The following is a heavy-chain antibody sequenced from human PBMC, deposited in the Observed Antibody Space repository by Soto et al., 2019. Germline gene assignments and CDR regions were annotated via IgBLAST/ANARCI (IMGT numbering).Heavy chain of an antibody. V-gene: IGHV2-26*01. CDR3: ARIWERGYYYDSSGYYGDACDI. J-gene: IGHJ3*02. CDR2: IFSNDEK. Sequence: SGPTLVNPTETLTLTCTVSGFSLSNARMGVSWIRRPPGKALEWLAHIFSNDEKSYSTSLKSRLTISKDTSKSQVVLTMTNKDTVDPATYYCARIWERGYYYDSSGYYGDACDIWGQGTMVTVS. D-gene: IGHD3-22*01. CDR1: GFSLSNARMG.